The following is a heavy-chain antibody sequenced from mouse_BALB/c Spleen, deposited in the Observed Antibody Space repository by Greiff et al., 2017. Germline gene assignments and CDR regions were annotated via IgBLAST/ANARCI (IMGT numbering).Heavy chain of an antibody. Sequence: QVQLKQPGAELVRPGASVKLSCKASGYTFTSYWINWVKQRPGQGLEWIGNIYPSDSYTNYNQKFKDKATLTVDKSSSTAYMQLSSPTSEDSAVYYCTRYDGYYYAMDYWGQGTSVTVSS. CDR3: TRYDGYYYAMDY. CDR2: IYPSDSYT. CDR1: GYTFTSYW. D-gene: IGHD2-3*01. J-gene: IGHJ4*01. V-gene: IGHV1-69*02.